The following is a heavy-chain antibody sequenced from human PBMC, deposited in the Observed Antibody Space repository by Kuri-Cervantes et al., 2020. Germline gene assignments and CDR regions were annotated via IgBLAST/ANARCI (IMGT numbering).Heavy chain of an antibody. V-gene: IGHV2-70*04. D-gene: IGHD6-19*01. J-gene: IGHJ1*01. Sequence: SWIRQPPGKGLEWIARIDWDDDKFYSTSLKTRLTISKDTSKNQVVLTMTNMDPVDTATYYCARDIAVAGTEYFQHWGQGTLVTVSS. CDR3: ARDIAVAGTEYFQH. CDR2: IDWDDDK.